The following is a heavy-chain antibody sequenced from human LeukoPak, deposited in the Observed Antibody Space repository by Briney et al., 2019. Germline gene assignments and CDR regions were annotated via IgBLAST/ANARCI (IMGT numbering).Heavy chain of an antibody. J-gene: IGHJ4*02. D-gene: IGHD1-26*01. Sequence: APVKVSCKASGYTFTGYYMHWVRQAPGQGLEWMGWINPNSGGTNYAQKFQGRVTMTRDTSISTAYMELSRLRSDDTAVYYCARAPWELPYYFDYWGQGTLVTVSS. V-gene: IGHV1-2*02. CDR1: GYTFTGYY. CDR2: INPNSGGT. CDR3: ARAPWELPYYFDY.